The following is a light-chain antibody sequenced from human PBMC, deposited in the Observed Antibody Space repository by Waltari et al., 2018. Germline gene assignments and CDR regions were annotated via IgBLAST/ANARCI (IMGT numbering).Light chain of an antibody. CDR2: EVS. J-gene: IGLJ2*01. CDR3: SSYAGSNNVV. V-gene: IGLV2-8*01. CDR1: SSDVGRYNY. Sequence: QYALTQPPSASGSPGQSVTISCTGTSSDVGRYNYVSWYQQHPGKAPKLMIYEVSKRPSGVPARLSGSKSGNTASLTVSGLQAEDEADYYCSSYAGSNNVVFGGGTKLTVL.